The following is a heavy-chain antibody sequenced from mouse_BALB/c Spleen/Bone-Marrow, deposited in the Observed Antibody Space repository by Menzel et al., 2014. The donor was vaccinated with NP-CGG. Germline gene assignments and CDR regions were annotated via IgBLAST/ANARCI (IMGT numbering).Heavy chain of an antibody. D-gene: IGHD4-1*01. V-gene: IGHV2-5*01. J-gene: IGHJ2*01. CDR1: GFSLTSYG. Sequence: VQGVESGPGLVQPSQSLSITCTVSGFSLTSYGVHWVRQSPGKGLEWLGVIWRGGSTDYNAAFMSRLSITKDNSKSQVFFKMNSLQADDTAIYYCAKNGELGYYFDYWGQGTTLTVSS. CDR2: IWRGGST. CDR3: AKNGELGYYFDY.